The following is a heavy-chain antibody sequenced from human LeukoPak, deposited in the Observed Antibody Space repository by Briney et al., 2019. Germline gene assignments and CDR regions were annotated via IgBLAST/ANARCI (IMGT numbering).Heavy chain of an antibody. CDR1: GFTFTTDP. Sequence: GGSLRLSCAASGFTFTTDPMHWVRQTPGKGLEWLGVLSYDGTDWYYADSVRGRFTISRDNSKKTLYLQMNSLAREDTGVYYCARGTPAVAGIDYWGLGTLVTVSS. CDR2: LSYDGTDW. J-gene: IGHJ4*02. D-gene: IGHD6-19*01. V-gene: IGHV3-30*04. CDR3: ARGTPAVAGIDY.